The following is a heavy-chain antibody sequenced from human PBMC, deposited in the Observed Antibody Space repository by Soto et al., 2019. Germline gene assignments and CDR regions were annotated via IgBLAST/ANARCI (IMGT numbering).Heavy chain of an antibody. CDR2: IYYSGST. D-gene: IGHD6-13*01. CDR1: GGSISSYY. Sequence: PSETLSLTCTVSGGSISSYYWSWIRQPPGKGLEWIGYIYYSGSTNYNPSLKSRVTISVDTFKNQFSLKLSSVTAADTAVYYCARARYSSSWYTYYYGMDVWGQGTMVTVSS. CDR3: ARARYSSSWYTYYYGMDV. V-gene: IGHV4-59*01. J-gene: IGHJ6*02.